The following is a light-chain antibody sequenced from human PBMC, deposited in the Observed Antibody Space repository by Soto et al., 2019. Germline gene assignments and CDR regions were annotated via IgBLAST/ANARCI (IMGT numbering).Light chain of an antibody. CDR3: QQYNNWPRGT. CDR1: QSVSSN. V-gene: IGKV3-15*01. J-gene: IGKJ1*01. CDR2: GAS. Sequence: EIVMTQSPATLSVSPGERATLSGRASQSVSSNLAWYQQKPGQAPRLLIYGASTRATGIPARFSGSGSGTEFTLTISSLQSEDFAVYYCQQYNNWPRGTLGQGTKVEIK.